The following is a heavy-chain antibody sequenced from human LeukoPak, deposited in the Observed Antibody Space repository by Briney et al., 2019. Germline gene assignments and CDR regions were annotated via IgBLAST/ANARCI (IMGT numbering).Heavy chain of an antibody. CDR2: INPNSGAT. Sequence: ASVEVSCKASGYTFTGYYLFWVRQAPGQGLEWMGWINPNSGATKYAQSFQGRVTLTSDTSIRTTYMELSSLRSDDTAVYYCARDERYSYGDNHYPDLGFWGQGTPVTVSS. CDR1: GYTFTGYY. CDR3: ARDERYSYGDNHYPDLGF. V-gene: IGHV1-2*02. D-gene: IGHD4/OR15-4a*01. J-gene: IGHJ4*02.